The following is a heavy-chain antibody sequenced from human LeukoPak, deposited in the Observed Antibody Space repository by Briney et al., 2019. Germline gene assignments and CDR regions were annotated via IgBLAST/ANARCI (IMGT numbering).Heavy chain of an antibody. CDR3: ARFNGYYDSFDY. CDR2: INSDGSST. D-gene: IGHD3-22*01. V-gene: IGHV3-74*01. J-gene: IGHJ4*02. Sequence: PGGSLRLSCAASGFIFSNYWMHWVRQAPGKGLVWVSRINSDGSSTSYADSVKGRFTISRDNAKNTLYLQMNSLRAEDTAVYYCARFNGYYDSFDYWGQGTLVTVSS. CDR1: GFIFSNYW.